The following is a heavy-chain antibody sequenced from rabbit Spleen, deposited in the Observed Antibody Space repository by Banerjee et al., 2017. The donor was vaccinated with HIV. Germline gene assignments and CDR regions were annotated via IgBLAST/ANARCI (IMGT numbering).Heavy chain of an antibody. CDR3: ARERGYVSNSNGYWDL. J-gene: IGHJ4*01. CDR1: GFSFSSSYY. CDR2: IYAGSSDTT. Sequence: QSLEESGGDLVKHGASLTLPCTASGFSFSSSYYMCWVRPAPGKGLEWIACIYAGSSDTTYYASAAKGRFPISKTSSTTVTLQMPSLTAADTATDFCARERGYVSNSNGYWDLWGPGTLVTVS. V-gene: IGHV1S40*01. D-gene: IGHD1-1*01.